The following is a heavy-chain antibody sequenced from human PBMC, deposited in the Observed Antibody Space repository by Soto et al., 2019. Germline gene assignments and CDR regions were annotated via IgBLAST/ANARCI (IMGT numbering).Heavy chain of an antibody. D-gene: IGHD4-17*01. CDR2: IYYSRTT. CDR1: GGSISRGDYY. CDR3: ARHGDDVTTIGLYY. J-gene: IGHJ4*02. Sequence: SETLSLTCTVSGGSISRGDYYWTWIRQPPGKGLEWIGSIYYSRTTYYNPSLKSRVTISVDTSMNQFSLKLSSVTAADTAIYYCARHGDDVTTIGLYYWGQGFLVTVS. V-gene: IGHV4-30-4*01.